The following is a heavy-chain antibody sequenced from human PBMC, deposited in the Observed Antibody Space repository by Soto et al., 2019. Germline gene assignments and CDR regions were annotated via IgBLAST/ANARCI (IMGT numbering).Heavy chain of an antibody. Sequence: SETLSLTCTVSGGSISSGGYYWSWIRQHPGKGLEWIGYIYYSGSTYYNPSLKSRVTISVDTSKNQFSLKLSSVTAADTAVYYCARGEYFDWLLHIDYWGQGTLVTVSS. CDR1: GGSISSGGYY. V-gene: IGHV4-31*03. D-gene: IGHD3-9*01. CDR3: ARGEYFDWLLHIDY. CDR2: IYYSGST. J-gene: IGHJ4*02.